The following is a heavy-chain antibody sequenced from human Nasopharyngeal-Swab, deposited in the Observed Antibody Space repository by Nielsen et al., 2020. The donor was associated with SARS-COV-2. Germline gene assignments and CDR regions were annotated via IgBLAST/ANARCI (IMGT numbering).Heavy chain of an antibody. CDR1: GFTFSSSA. J-gene: IGHJ4*02. Sequence: GESLRISCVASGFTFSSSAISWVRQAPGMGLEWVSVIGAGGNTIYADSVKGRFTISRDNAKNTLYLQMNNLRAEDTALYYCARDVAGADSDWGQGTLVTVSS. D-gene: IGHD2-21*01. CDR3: ARDVAGADSD. V-gene: IGHV3-23*01. CDR2: IGAGGNT.